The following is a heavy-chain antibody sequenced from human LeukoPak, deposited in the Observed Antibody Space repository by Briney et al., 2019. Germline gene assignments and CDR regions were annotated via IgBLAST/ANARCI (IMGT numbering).Heavy chain of an antibody. CDR1: GFTFSTYS. V-gene: IGHV3-23*01. CDR2: IDVTTGIS. J-gene: IGHJ4*02. CDR3: AKLGGYDSSGFGDY. Sequence: SGGSLRLSCAASGFTFSTYSMSWVRQAPGKGLEWVSTIDVTTGISYYADSVKGRFTISRDNSKNTLYLQMNSLRAEDTAVYYCAKLGGYDSSGFGDYWGQGTLVTVSS. D-gene: IGHD3-22*01.